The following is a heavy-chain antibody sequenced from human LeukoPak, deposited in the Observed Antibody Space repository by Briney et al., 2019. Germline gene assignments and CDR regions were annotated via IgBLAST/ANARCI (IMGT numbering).Heavy chain of an antibody. V-gene: IGHV3-74*01. CDR3: ARGWVPSDITLK. CDR2: INSDESDT. CDR1: GFTFSNYL. D-gene: IGHD3-22*01. Sequence: GGSLRLSCAASGFTFSNYLMHWVRQAPGKGLVWVSRINSDESDTNYADSVKGRFTISRDNARNTVYLQMNSLRAEDTAVYYCARGWVPSDITLKWGQGTMVTVSS. J-gene: IGHJ3*01.